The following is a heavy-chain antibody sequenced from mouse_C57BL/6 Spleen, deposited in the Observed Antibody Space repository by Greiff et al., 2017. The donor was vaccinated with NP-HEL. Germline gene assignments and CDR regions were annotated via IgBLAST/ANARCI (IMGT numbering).Heavy chain of an antibody. CDR3: ARYDGYTGYFDV. D-gene: IGHD2-3*01. V-gene: IGHV1-52*01. Sequence: QVQLQQPGAELVRPGSSVKLSCKASGYTFTSYWMHWVKQRPIQGLEWIGNIDPSDSETHYNQKFKDKATLTVDKSSSTAYMQLSSLTSEDSAVYYCARYDGYTGYFDVWGTGTTVTVSS. CDR1: GYTFTSYW. J-gene: IGHJ1*03. CDR2: IDPSDSET.